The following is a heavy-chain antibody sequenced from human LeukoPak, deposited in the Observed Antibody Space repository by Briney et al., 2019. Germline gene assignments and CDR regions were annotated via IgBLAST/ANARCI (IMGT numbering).Heavy chain of an antibody. J-gene: IGHJ4*02. CDR2: ISSGSSYI. Sequence: GGSLTHSCTASGFTFSTYNMNWVRQAPGKGLEWVSSISSGSSYIYYADLVKGRFTISRDNAKNSLYLQVKSLRAEDTAVYYCARDSKDYYESSAYPPDYWGQGTLVTVST. D-gene: IGHD3-22*01. CDR3: ARDSKDYYESSAYPPDY. V-gene: IGHV3-21*01. CDR1: GFTFSTYN.